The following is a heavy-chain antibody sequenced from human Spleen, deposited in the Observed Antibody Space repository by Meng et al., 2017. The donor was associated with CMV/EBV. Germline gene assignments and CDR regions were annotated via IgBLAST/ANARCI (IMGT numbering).Heavy chain of an antibody. CDR1: GFTFSTYY. Sequence: ASGFTFSTYYMNWVRQAPGKGLEWVSSISPSGDKIYYADSLRGRFTVSRDNTKNSLSLQMNYLRAGDTAVYYCARDRGDYAIYEDYWGQGTLVTVSS. CDR3: ARDRGDYAIYEDY. J-gene: IGHJ4*02. V-gene: IGHV3-21*01. CDR2: ISPSGDKI. D-gene: IGHD4-17*01.